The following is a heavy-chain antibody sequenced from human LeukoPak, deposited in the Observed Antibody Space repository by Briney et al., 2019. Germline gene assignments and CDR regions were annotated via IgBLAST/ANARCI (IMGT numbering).Heavy chain of an antibody. CDR3: ARDVETDCSSTSCYYNWFDP. CDR2: IIPILGIA. D-gene: IGHD2-2*01. V-gene: IGHV1-69*04. Sequence: SVKVSCKASGGTFSSYAISWVRQAPGQGLEWMGRIIPILGIANYAQKFQGRVTITADKSTSTAYMELSSLRSEDTAVYYCARDVETDCSSTSCYYNWFDPWGQGTLVTVSS. J-gene: IGHJ5*02. CDR1: GGTFSSYA.